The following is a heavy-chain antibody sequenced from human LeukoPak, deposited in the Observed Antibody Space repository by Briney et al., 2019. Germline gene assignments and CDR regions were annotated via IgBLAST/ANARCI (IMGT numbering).Heavy chain of an antibody. D-gene: IGHD6-6*01. Sequence: GGSLRLSCAASGFTFSSYAMSWVRQAPGKGLEWVSAISGSGGSTYYADSVKGRFTISRDNSKNTLYLQMNSLRAEDTAVYYCAKSFEARQLVYYYYYMDVWGKGTTVTVSS. V-gene: IGHV3-23*01. J-gene: IGHJ6*03. CDR2: ISGSGGST. CDR1: GFTFSSYA. CDR3: AKSFEARQLVYYYYYMDV.